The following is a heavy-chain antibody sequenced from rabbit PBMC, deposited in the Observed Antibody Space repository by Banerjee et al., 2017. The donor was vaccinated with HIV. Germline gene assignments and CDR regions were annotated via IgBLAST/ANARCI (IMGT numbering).Heavy chain of an antibody. Sequence: QSLEESGGDLVKPGASLTLTCKASGIDFSSYDYMCWVRQAPGKGLEWIACIYTSSGSTDYASWAKGRFTISKTSSTTVTLQMTSLTAADTATYFCARGAYASSSGDYPYPNYFGLWGPGTLVTVS. D-gene: IGHD1-1*01. CDR2: IYTSSGST. CDR1: GIDFSSYDY. V-gene: IGHV1S40*01. CDR3: ARGAYASSSGDYPYPNYFGL. J-gene: IGHJ4*01.